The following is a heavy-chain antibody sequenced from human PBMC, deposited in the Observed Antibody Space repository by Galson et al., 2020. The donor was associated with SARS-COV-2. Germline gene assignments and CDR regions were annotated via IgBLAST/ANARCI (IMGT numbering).Heavy chain of an antibody. Sequence: SQTLSLPCAISGDRVSSNSAAWTWIRQSPSRGLAWLGRTYYRSKWSTDYAVSVKSRITINPDTSKNQFSLQLNSVTPEDTAIYYCAGRVAGAGSLHIWGQGTMVIGSS. V-gene: IGHV6-1*01. CDR3: AGRVAGAGSLHI. J-gene: IGHJ3*02. CDR2: TYYRSKWST. CDR1: GDRVSSNSAA. D-gene: IGHD6-13*01.